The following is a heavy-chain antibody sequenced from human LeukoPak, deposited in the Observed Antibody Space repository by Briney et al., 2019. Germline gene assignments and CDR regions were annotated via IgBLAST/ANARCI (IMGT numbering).Heavy chain of an antibody. Sequence: GGSLRLSCAASGFTLSSYAMSWVRQAPGKGLEWVSGFDGSGAGTFYADSVKGRFTISRDNSKNTLYLQMSSLRAEDTAVYYCAKEWGLYSGYFFDYWGQGTLVTVSS. CDR2: FDGSGAGT. CDR3: AKEWGLYSGYFFDY. J-gene: IGHJ4*02. CDR1: GFTLSSYA. D-gene: IGHD5-12*01. V-gene: IGHV3-23*01.